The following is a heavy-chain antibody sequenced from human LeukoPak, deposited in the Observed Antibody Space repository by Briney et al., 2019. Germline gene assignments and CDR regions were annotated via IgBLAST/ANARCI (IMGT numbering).Heavy chain of an antibody. CDR2: IIPIFGTA. J-gene: IGHJ5*02. Sequence: ASVKVSCKASGGTFSSYAISWVRQAPGQGLEWMGGIIPIFGTANYAQKFQGRVTITADESTSTAYMELSSLRSEDTAVYYCAREDFHCSGGSCYVWFDPWGQGTLVTVSS. D-gene: IGHD2-15*01. CDR3: AREDFHCSGGSCYVWFDP. CDR1: GGTFSSYA. V-gene: IGHV1-69*13.